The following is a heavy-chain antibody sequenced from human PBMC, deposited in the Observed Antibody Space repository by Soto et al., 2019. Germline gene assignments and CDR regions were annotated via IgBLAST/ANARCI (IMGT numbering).Heavy chain of an antibody. CDR1: GGSISGYY. V-gene: IGHV4-59*01. CDR2: IFYSGNT. CDR3: ARGEYDSSIGGFFDS. D-gene: IGHD3-22*01. Sequence: SETLSLTCIVSGGSISGYYWSWIRQPPGKGLEWIAYIFYSGNTKYNPSLRSRVTISLDTSINQFSLKLSSVTAADTAMYYCARGEYDSSIGGFFDSWGQGTLGTVSS. J-gene: IGHJ4*02.